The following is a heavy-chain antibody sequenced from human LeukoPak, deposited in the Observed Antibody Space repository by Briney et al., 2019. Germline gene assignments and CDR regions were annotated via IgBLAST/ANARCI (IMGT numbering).Heavy chain of an antibody. CDR1: GFTFSSYA. CDR2: ISSNGGST. D-gene: IGHD3-9*01. J-gene: IGHJ4*02. CDR3: VKDYDILTGYFDY. V-gene: IGHV3-64D*06. Sequence: GGSLRLSCSASGFTFSSYAMHWVRQAPGKGLEYVSAISSNGGSTYYADSVKGRFTISRDNSKNTLYLRMSSLRAEDTAVYYCVKDYDILTGYFDYWGQGTLVTVSS.